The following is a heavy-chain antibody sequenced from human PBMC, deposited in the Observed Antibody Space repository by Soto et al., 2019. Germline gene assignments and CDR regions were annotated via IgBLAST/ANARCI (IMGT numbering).Heavy chain of an antibody. CDR3: RSPGYCTNGVCFNDY. CDR1: GGTFISYT. D-gene: IGHD2-8*01. Sequence: SVKVSCKASGGTFISYTISWVRQAPGQGLEWMGRIIPILGIANYAQKFQGRVTITADKSTSTAYMELSSLRSEDTAVYYCRSPGYCTNGVCFNDYWGQGTLVTVSS. V-gene: IGHV1-69*02. J-gene: IGHJ4*02. CDR2: IIPILGIA.